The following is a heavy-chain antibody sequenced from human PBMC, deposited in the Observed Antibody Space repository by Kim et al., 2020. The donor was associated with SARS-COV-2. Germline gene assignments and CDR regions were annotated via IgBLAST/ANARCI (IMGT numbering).Heavy chain of an antibody. V-gene: IGHV3-30*01. D-gene: IGHD6-13*01. J-gene: IGHJ4*02. Sequence: ADSVKGRFTITRDNSKNTLYLQMNSLRAEDTAVYYCARDRQQLIKYYFDYWGQGTLVTVSS. CDR3: ARDRQQLIKYYFDY.